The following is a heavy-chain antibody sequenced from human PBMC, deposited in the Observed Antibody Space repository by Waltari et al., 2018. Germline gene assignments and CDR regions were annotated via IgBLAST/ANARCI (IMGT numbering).Heavy chain of an antibody. D-gene: IGHD6-13*01. J-gene: IGHJ4*02. CDR3: ASRGAYSSSWYRDY. V-gene: IGHV4-39*07. CDR2: IYYSGST. Sequence: QLQLQESGPGLVKPSETLSLTCTVSGGSISSSSYYWGWIRQPPGKGLEWIGSIYYSGSTYNNPSLKSRVTIAVDTSKNQFSLKLSSVTAADTAVYYCASRGAYSSSWYRDYWGQGTLVTVSS. CDR1: GGSISSSSYY.